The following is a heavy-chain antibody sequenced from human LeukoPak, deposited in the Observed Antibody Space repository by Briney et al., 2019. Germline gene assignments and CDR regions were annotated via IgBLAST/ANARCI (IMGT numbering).Heavy chain of an antibody. V-gene: IGHV3-9*01. CDR3: AMSRHYYDSSGYPADY. CDR1: GFTFDDYA. Sequence: GGSLRLSCAASGFTFDDYAMHWVRQAPGKGLEWASGISWNSGSIGYADSVKGRFTISRDNAKNSLYLQMNSLRAEDTALYYCAMSRHYYDSSGYPADYWGQGTLVTVSS. D-gene: IGHD3-22*01. CDR2: ISWNSGSI. J-gene: IGHJ4*02.